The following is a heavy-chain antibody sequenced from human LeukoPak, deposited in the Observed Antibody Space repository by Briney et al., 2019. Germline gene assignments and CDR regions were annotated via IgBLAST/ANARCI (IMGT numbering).Heavy chain of an antibody. J-gene: IGHJ4*02. V-gene: IGHV3-23*01. CDR1: GFTYNTCA. D-gene: IGHD3-16*01. CDR2: ITRRGDNT. Sequence: GGSLRLSCAASGFTYNTCAMTWVRQAPGKGLEWVADITRRGDNTYYADSVKGRFTISRDNSKNTLFLEMNSLRAEDTAIYFCVKDHTSGRFFDYWGQGTLVAVSA. CDR3: VKDHTSGRFFDY.